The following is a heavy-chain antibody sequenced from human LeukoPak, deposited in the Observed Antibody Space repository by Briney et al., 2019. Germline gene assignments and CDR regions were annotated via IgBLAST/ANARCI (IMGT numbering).Heavy chain of an antibody. V-gene: IGHV4-39*07. J-gene: IGHJ3*02. D-gene: IGHD5-24*01. CDR1: GGSISSSSYY. CDR2: IYYSGST. Sequence: SETLSLTCTVSGGSISSSSYYWGWIRQPPGKGLEWIGSIYYSGSTYYNPSLKSRVTISVDTSKNQFSLKLSSVTAADTAVYYCARYRDGYNFGAFDIWGQGTMVTASS. CDR3: ARYRDGYNFGAFDI.